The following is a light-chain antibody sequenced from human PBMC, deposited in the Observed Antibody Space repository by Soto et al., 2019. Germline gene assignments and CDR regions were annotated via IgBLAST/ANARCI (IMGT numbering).Light chain of an antibody. V-gene: IGKV4-1*01. CDR2: WTS. CDR3: LQYQSTLMWT. J-gene: IGKJ1*01. CDR1: QSVLYSSNNKNY. Sequence: DIVMTQSPDSLAVSLGERATITCKSSQSVLYSSNNKNYLSWYQQKPGQPPKLLIYWTSTRESGVPDRFSGSGSGTDFTLTINNLQAEDVASYYCLQYQSTLMWTFGQGTKVDIK.